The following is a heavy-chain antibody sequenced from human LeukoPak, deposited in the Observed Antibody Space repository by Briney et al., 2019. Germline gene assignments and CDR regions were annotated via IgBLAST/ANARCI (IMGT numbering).Heavy chain of an antibody. Sequence: PGGSLRLSCAASGFTFSDFDMHWVRQAAGKGLEWVSAVGFAGDTYYPASVKGRFTTARDNAKNSFYLQMTSLRPGDTAVYFCATGYCSGTICPLGGSDAFHVWGQGTLVTVSS. CDR2: VGFAGDT. J-gene: IGHJ3*01. D-gene: IGHD2-2*01. CDR1: GFTFSDFD. CDR3: ATGYCSGTICPLGGSDAFHV. V-gene: IGHV3-13*04.